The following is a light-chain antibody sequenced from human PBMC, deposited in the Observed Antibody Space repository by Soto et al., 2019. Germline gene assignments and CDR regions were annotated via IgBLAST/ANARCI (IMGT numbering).Light chain of an antibody. CDR2: GGS. V-gene: IGLV2-23*01. CDR1: SSDVRSYNL. J-gene: IGLJ2*01. Sequence: QSALTQPASVSGSPGQSITISCTGTSSDVRSYNLVSWYQQHPRKAPKVMIYGGSKPPSGVSKRFSASKSGNTASLTISGIQAEEEADYYCCSKAGSGLVFGGGTTVTVL. CDR3: CSKAGSGLV.